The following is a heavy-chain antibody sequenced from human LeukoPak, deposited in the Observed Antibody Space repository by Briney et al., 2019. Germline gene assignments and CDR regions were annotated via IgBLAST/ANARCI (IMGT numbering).Heavy chain of an antibody. CDR1: GFTFSYYN. Sequence: GGSLRLSCAASGFTFSYYNMNWVRQAPGKGLEWVSYISSSSNTIYYADSVKGRFTISRDDAKNSLYLQMNSLRAEDTAVYYCARGYSDAFDIWGQGTMVTVSS. D-gene: IGHD2-15*01. J-gene: IGHJ3*02. CDR3: ARGYSDAFDI. V-gene: IGHV3-48*01. CDR2: ISSSSNTI.